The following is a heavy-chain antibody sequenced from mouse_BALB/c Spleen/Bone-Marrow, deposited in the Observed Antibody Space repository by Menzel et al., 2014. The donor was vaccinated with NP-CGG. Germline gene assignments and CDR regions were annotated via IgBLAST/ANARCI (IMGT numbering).Heavy chain of an antibody. V-gene: IGHV5-12-1*01. CDR3: ARHKLGRWYVDV. CDR1: GFAFSSYD. Sequence: EVKLMESGGGLVKPGGSLKLSCAVSGFAFSSYDMSWVRQTPEKRLEWVAYISSGGGSTYYPDIVKGRFTISRDNAKNTLYLQMNSLKSEDTAMYYCARHKLGRWYVDVWGAGTTVTVSS. CDR2: ISSGGGST. D-gene: IGHD4-1*01. J-gene: IGHJ1*01.